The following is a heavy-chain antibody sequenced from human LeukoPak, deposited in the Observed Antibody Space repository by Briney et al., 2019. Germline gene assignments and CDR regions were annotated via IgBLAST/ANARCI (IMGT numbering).Heavy chain of an antibody. CDR3: ARAHYYGSGKLDY. D-gene: IGHD3-10*01. V-gene: IGHV3-33*01. CDR2: ICYDGSNK. J-gene: IGHJ4*02. Sequence: GTSLRLSCAASGFTFSYFDMHWVRQAPGKGLEWVATICYDGSNKSYADSVKGRFTISRDNSKKTLHLQMNSLRTEDTAVYYCARAHYYGSGKLDYWGQGTLVTVSS. CDR1: GFTFSYFD.